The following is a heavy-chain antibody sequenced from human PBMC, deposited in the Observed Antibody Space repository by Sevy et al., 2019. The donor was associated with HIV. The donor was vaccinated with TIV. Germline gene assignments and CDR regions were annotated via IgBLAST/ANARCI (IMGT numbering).Heavy chain of an antibody. V-gene: IGHV3-30*04. Sequence: GGSLRLSCADSGFTFIDYAMHWVRQAPGKGLEWVAVISDDGSKTYYADSVNGRFTISRDNSKNTLYLQMNSLRADDTAVYYCARGRVNSHYFDYWGQGTLVTVS. J-gene: IGHJ4*02. CDR2: ISDDGSKT. CDR1: GFTFIDYA. D-gene: IGHD1-7*01. CDR3: ARGRVNSHYFDY.